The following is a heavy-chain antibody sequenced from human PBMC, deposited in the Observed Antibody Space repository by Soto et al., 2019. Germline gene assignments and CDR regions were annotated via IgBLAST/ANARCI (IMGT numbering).Heavy chain of an antibody. J-gene: IGHJ6*02. CDR2: ISAYNGNT. CDR3: ARGLVGATMGYYGMDV. CDR1: GYTFTSYG. V-gene: IGHV1-18*01. Sequence: QVQLVQSGAEVKKPGASVKVSCKASGYTFTSYGISWVRQAPGQGLEWMGWISAYNGNTNYAQKLQGRVTMTTDTPTSTAYMEPRSLRSDATAVYYCARGLVGATMGYYGMDVWGQGTTVTVSS. D-gene: IGHD1-26*01.